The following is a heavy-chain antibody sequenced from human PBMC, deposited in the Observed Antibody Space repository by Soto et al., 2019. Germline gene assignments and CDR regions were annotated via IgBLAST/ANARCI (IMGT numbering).Heavy chain of an antibody. Sequence: SETLSLTCTVSGGSISTYSWGWIRQSPGKGLEWIGCMYNSENTKYNPSLKSRVTISRDTSKNQFSLKLSSVTAAGTAVYYCARVVTATSHYFDCWGQGNLVTVSS. V-gene: IGHV4-59*01. CDR2: MYNSENT. D-gene: IGHD2-15*01. CDR1: GGSISTYS. CDR3: ARVVTATSHYFDC. J-gene: IGHJ4*02.